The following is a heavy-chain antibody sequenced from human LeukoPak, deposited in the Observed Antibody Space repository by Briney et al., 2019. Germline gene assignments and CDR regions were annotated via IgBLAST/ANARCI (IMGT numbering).Heavy chain of an antibody. CDR2: ISPSGNT. CDR1: GGSMNVTNW. Sequence: PSGTLSLTCAVSGGSMNVTNWWCWVRQPPGGGLEWIGEISPSGNTVYTPSLKSRVTISADHSKNQFSLELTSVSVADTAIYCCARTTSYFLLDFWGRGTLVTVSS. D-gene: IGHD1-1*01. J-gene: IGHJ4*02. CDR3: ARTTSYFLLDF. V-gene: IGHV4-4*01.